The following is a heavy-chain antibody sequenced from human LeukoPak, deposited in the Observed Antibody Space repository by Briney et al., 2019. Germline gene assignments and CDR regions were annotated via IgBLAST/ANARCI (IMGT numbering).Heavy chain of an antibody. V-gene: IGHV1-2*06. D-gene: IGHD6-19*01. J-gene: IGHJ5*02. Sequence: GASVKVSCKSSRYTFTDYYIHWVRQAPGQGLEWMGRINPRSGATNYAQKFQGRVTMTRDTSISTAYMELSYLRSDDTAVYYCARVSVPGIAVAGNWFDPWGQGTLVTVSS. CDR3: ARVSVPGIAVAGNWFDP. CDR2: INPRSGAT. CDR1: RYTFTDYY.